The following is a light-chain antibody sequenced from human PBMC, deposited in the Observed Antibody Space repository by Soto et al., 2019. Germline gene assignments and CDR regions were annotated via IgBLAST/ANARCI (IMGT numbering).Light chain of an antibody. CDR3: QQANSFPLT. CDR1: QDIRSW. Sequence: DIQMTQSPSYVSASVGDRVSITCRASQDIRSWLAWYQQRPGKAPKRLIYAATTLQSGVPSRFSGSGSGTTFTLTINNLQPEDFASYFCQQANSFPLTFGGGTKVDIK. J-gene: IGKJ4*01. V-gene: IGKV1-12*01. CDR2: AAT.